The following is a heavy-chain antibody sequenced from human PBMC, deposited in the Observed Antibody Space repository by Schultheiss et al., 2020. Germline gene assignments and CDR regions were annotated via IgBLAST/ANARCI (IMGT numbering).Heavy chain of an antibody. CDR1: GFTFSDYY. V-gene: IGHV3-69-1*01. J-gene: IGHJ4*02. CDR2: MGSGGTI. D-gene: IGHD3/OR15-3a*01. Sequence: GGSLRLSCAASGFTFSDYYMSWIRQAPGKGLEWVSYMGSGGTIYYADSVRGRFTISRDNARNSLYLQMNSLRDEDTAVYYCARVSGLEVRYWGQGTLVTVSS. CDR3: ARVSGLEVRY.